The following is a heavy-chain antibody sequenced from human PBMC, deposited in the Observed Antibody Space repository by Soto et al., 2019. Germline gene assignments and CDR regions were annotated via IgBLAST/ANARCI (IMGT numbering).Heavy chain of an antibody. V-gene: IGHV4-39*01. D-gene: IGHD6-19*01. Sequence: GSLRLSCTVSGGSISSGSYFWGWIRQPPGKGLEWIGSIYYSGSTSYNPSLRSRVTMSVDTSKNQFSLKLSSVSAADTAVYYCARHTGYSSGKRWFDPWGQGTLVTVSS. CDR2: IYYSGST. CDR1: GGSISSGSYF. J-gene: IGHJ5*02. CDR3: ARHTGYSSGKRWFDP.